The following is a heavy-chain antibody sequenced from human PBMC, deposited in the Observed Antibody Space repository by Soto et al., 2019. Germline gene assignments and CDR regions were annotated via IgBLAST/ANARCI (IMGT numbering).Heavy chain of an antibody. CDR2: ISPYIGNA. Sequence: ASVKVSCKASGYTFTSYGISWVRQAPGQGLEWMGWISPYIGNANYAQKLQGRVTMTTDESTSTAYMELSSLRSEDTAVYYCARGPAASPGHPTYYYYGMDVWGQGTTVTVSS. CDR1: GYTFTSYG. J-gene: IGHJ6*02. CDR3: ARGPAASPGHPTYYYYGMDV. V-gene: IGHV1-18*01. D-gene: IGHD2-2*01.